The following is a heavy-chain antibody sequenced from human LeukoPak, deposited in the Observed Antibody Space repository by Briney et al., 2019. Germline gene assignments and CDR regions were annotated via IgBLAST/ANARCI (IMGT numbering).Heavy chain of an antibody. D-gene: IGHD1-26*01. CDR2: ISYDGSNK. Sequence: GGSLRLSCAASGFTFSSFAMHWVRQAPGKGLEWVSVISYDGSNKYYADSVKGRFTISRDNSKNTLYLQMNSLRAEDTAVYYCARDLHSGSYSIDYWGQGTLVTVSS. V-gene: IGHV3-30*04. CDR1: GFTFSSFA. J-gene: IGHJ4*02. CDR3: ARDLHSGSYSIDY.